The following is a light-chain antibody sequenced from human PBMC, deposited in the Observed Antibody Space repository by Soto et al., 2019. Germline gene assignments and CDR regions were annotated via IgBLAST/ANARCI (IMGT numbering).Light chain of an antibody. V-gene: IGKV1-16*02. Sequence: DIRMTHPPSSLSASVGDRVIITCRASQDITNYLAWFQQKPGKAPKSLFYGASNLHSGVPSKFRGSGSGTDFTLTISSLQPEDFATYYCQHYKSYPLTFGQGTRLEIK. J-gene: IGKJ5*01. CDR1: QDITNY. CDR2: GAS. CDR3: QHYKSYPLT.